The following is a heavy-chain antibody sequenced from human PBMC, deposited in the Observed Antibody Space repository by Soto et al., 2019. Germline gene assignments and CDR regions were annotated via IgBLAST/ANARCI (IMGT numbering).Heavy chain of an antibody. J-gene: IGHJ2*01. CDR2: ISYDGSNK. Sequence: PGGSLRLSCAASGVTFSSYGMHWVRQAPGKGLEWVAVISYDGSNKYYADSVKGRFTISRDNSKNTLYLQMNSLRAEDTAVYYCAIRDGYNYWYFDLWGRGTLVTVSS. D-gene: IGHD5-12*01. V-gene: IGHV3-30*03. CDR1: GVTFSSYG. CDR3: AIRDGYNYWYFDL.